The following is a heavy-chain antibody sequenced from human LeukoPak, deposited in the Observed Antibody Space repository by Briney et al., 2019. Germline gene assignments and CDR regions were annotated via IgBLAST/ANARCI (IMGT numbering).Heavy chain of an antibody. Sequence: RTGGSLRLSCVASGFTFSSRGMHWVRGAPGEGVVWVLIIWYDGSDKYYADSVKGRFTISRDNSKNTLYLQMNSLRAEDTAVYYCARDGGYHSSGPFDYWGQGTLVTVSS. CDR2: IWYDGSDK. CDR1: GFTFSSRG. J-gene: IGHJ4*02. V-gene: IGHV3-33*01. D-gene: IGHD3-22*01. CDR3: ARDGGYHSSGPFDY.